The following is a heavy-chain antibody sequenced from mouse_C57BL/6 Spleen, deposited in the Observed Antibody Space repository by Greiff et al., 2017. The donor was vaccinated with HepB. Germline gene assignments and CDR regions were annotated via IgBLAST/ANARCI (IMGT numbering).Heavy chain of an antibody. V-gene: IGHV6-6*01. D-gene: IGHD4-1*01. CDR3: TRAGTDEYYFDY. J-gene: IGHJ2*01. CDR2: IRNKANNHAK. CDR1: GFTFSDSW. Sequence: EVQLVESGGGLVQPGGSMKLSCAASGFTFSDSWMDWVRQAPEKGLEWVAEIRNKANNHAKYYAESVKGRFTISRDDSKSSVYLQMNSLRAEDTGIYYCTRAGTDEYYFDYWGQGTTLTVSS.